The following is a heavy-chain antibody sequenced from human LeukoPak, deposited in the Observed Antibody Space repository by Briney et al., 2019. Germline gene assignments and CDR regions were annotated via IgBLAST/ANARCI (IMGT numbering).Heavy chain of an antibody. CDR3: ARRDYGSGSYYNLYYYYGMDV. CDR2: INHSGST. CDR1: GGSFSGYY. J-gene: IGHJ6*04. D-gene: IGHD3-10*01. V-gene: IGHV4-34*01. Sequence: SETPSLTCAVYGGSFSGYYWSWIRQPPGKGLEWIGEINHSGSTNYNPSLKSRVTISVDTSKNQFSLKLSSVTAADTAVYYCARRDYGSGSYYNLYYYYGMDVWGKGTTVTVSS.